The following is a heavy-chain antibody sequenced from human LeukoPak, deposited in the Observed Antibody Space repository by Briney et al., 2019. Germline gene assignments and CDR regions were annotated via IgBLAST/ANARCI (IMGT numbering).Heavy chain of an antibody. J-gene: IGHJ4*02. Sequence: SETLSLTCAVSGGSISSSNWWCWVRQPPGKGLEWIGEVYHRGSTNYNPSLKSRVTISVDKSKNQFSLKLSSVTAADTAVYYCARLFGYCSGGSCYPHYFDYWGQGTLVTVSS. V-gene: IGHV4-4*02. CDR1: GGSISSSNW. CDR3: ARLFGYCSGGSCYPHYFDY. CDR2: VYHRGST. D-gene: IGHD2-15*01.